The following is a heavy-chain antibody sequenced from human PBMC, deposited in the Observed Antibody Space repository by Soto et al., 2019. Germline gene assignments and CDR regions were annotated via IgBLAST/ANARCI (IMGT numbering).Heavy chain of an antibody. J-gene: IGHJ4*02. CDR1: GFNFSSFG. CDR2: ISYNSGST. V-gene: IGHV3-23*01. D-gene: IGHD6-19*01. CDR3: AKVSHRYSSGWYSDD. Sequence: EVHLLESGGDLVQPGKSLRLSCGASGFNFSSFGMSWVRQAPGKGLEWVSAISYNSGSTDYAASVKGRFTISRDNSKNTVFLLMHSLRVEDTAVYYCAKVSHRYSSGWYSDDWGQGTLVTVSS.